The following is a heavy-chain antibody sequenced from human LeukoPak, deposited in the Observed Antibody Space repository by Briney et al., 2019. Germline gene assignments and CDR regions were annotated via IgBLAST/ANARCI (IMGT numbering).Heavy chain of an antibody. V-gene: IGHV3-30*02. CDR1: GFTFSSYG. CDR2: IRYDGSNK. D-gene: IGHD2-15*01. Sequence: PGGSLRLSCAASGFTFSSYGMHWVRQAPGKGLEWVAFIRYDGSNKYYADSVKGRSTISRDNSKNTLYLQMNSLRAEDTAVYYCAKDSGGYCSGGSCYGNDYWGQGTLVTVSS. J-gene: IGHJ4*02. CDR3: AKDSGGYCSGGSCYGNDY.